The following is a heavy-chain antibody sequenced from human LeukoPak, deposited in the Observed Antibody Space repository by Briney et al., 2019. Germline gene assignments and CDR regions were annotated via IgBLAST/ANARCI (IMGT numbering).Heavy chain of an antibody. D-gene: IGHD3-22*01. Sequence: PGGSLRLSCAASGFTFSNYVMSWVRQAPGKGLEWVSAISGSGGSTYYADSVKGRFTISRDNSKNTLYLQMNSLRAEDTAVYYCAKDPVFFGVYDSSGNPFDYWGQGTLVTVSS. V-gene: IGHV3-23*01. CDR1: GFTFSNYV. CDR2: ISGSGGST. J-gene: IGHJ4*02. CDR3: AKDPVFFGVYDSSGNPFDY.